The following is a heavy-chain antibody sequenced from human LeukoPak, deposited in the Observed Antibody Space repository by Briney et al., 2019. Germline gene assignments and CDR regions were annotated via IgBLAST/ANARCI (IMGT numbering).Heavy chain of an antibody. V-gene: IGHV3-33*06. Sequence: SGGSLRLSCAASGFTFSSYVLHWVRQAPGKGLEWAAVIWYDGSYKYYVDSVKGRFTISRDNFKNTLYLQMNSLRAEDTAVYYCAKDREYDDSCDYSGWGQGTLVTVSS. CDR2: IWYDGSYK. J-gene: IGHJ4*02. D-gene: IGHD3-22*01. CDR3: AKDREYDDSCDYSG. CDR1: GFTFSSYV.